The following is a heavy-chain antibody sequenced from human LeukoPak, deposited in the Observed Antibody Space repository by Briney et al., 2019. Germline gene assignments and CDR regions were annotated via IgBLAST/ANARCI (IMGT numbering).Heavy chain of an antibody. Sequence: PSETLSLTCTVSGASISRSYWSWIRQPPGKGLEWIGYIYYTGSTIYNPSLKSRVTISVDTPKSQFSLKLSSVTAADTAVYYCARELIAVSGTHFDYWGQGTLVTVSS. J-gene: IGHJ4*02. CDR3: ARELIAVSGTHFDY. CDR2: IYYTGST. CDR1: GASISRSY. D-gene: IGHD6-19*01. V-gene: IGHV4-59*01.